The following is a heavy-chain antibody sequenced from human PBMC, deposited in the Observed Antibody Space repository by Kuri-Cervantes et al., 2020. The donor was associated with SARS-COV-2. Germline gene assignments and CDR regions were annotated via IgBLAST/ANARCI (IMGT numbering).Heavy chain of an antibody. D-gene: IGHD2-15*01. CDR1: GSSFTSYW. Sequence: GGSLRLSCKGSGSSFTSYWIGWVRQMPGKGLEWMGIIYPGDSDTRYSPSFQGQVTISADKSISTAYLQWSSLKASDTAMYYCARGGGPSLRYYYYYMDVWGKGTTVTVSS. V-gene: IGHV5-51*01. CDR2: IYPGDSDT. CDR3: ARGGGPSLRYYYYYMDV. J-gene: IGHJ6*03.